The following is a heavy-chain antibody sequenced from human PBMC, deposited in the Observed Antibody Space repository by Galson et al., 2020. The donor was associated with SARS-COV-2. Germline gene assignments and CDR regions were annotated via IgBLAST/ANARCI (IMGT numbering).Heavy chain of an antibody. V-gene: IGHV4-38-2*02. Sequence: SQTLSLTCTVSGYSISSGYYWGWIRQPPGKGLEWIGSIYYSGGTYYNPSLQGRVAMSVDTSKNQFSLRLSSVTAADTAVYYCVRGAEERRIIVVVPYYYTYMDVWGGGTAVTVSS. CDR1: GYSISSGYY. D-gene: IGHD2-2*01. CDR2: IYYSGGT. J-gene: IGHJ6*03. CDR3: VRGAEERRIIVVVPYYYTYMDV.